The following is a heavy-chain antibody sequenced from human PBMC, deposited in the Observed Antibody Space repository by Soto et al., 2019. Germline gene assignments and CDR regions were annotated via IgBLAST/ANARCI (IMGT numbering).Heavy chain of an antibody. CDR2: INPSGGST. Sequence: VQLVQSGAEVKKPGASVKVSCKASGYTFTSYYMHWVRQAPGQGLEWMGIINPSGGSTSYAQKFQGRVTMTRDTSTSTVYMELSSLRSEDTAVYYCARDRGITMVRGAQYYYGMDVWGQGTTVTVSS. D-gene: IGHD3-10*01. CDR3: ARDRGITMVRGAQYYYGMDV. V-gene: IGHV1-46*01. CDR1: GYTFTSYY. J-gene: IGHJ6*02.